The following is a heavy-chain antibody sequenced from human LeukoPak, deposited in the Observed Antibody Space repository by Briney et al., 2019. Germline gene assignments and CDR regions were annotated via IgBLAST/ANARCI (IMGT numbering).Heavy chain of an antibody. CDR1: GFTFSSYG. Sequence: GGSLRLSCAASGFTFSSYGMHWVRQAPGKGLEWVAFIRYDGSNKYYADSVKGRFTISRDNSKNTLYLQMNSLRAEDTAVYYCAKVPYDYVWGSYRYGYFQHWGQGTLVTVSS. D-gene: IGHD3-16*02. CDR2: IRYDGSNK. V-gene: IGHV3-30*02. CDR3: AKVPYDYVWGSYRYGYFQH. J-gene: IGHJ1*01.